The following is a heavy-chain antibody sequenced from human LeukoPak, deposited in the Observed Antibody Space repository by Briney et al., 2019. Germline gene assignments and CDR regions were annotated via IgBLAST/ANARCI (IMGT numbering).Heavy chain of an antibody. CDR2: INPNSGGT. CDR1: GYTFTGYY. D-gene: IGHD2-2*01. V-gene: IGHV1-2*02. CDR3: ARDIVVVPAASNWFDL. Sequence: GASVTVSCKASGYTFTGYYMHWVRQAPGQGLEWMGWINPNSGGTNYAQKFQGRVTMTRDTSISTAYMELSRLRSDDTAVYYCARDIVVVPAASNWFDLWGQGTLVTVSS. J-gene: IGHJ5*02.